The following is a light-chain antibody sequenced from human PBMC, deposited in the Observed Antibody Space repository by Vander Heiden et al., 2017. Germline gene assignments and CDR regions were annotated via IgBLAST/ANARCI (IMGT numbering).Light chain of an antibody. CDR1: QDISRW. J-gene: IGKJ2*01. CDR2: VAS. CDR3: QQSNSFPYT. V-gene: IGKV1-12*01. Sequence: DIQMTQSPSSVSASVGDRVTITCRASQDISRWLAWYQQKGGKAPELLIYVASSLQSGVPSRFSGSGSGTDFTLTISSLQPEDFATYYCQQSNSFPYTFGQGTKLEIK.